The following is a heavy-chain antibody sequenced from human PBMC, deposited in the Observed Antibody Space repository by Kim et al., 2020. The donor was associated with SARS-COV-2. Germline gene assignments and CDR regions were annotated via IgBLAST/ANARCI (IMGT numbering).Heavy chain of an antibody. J-gene: IGHJ6*02. V-gene: IGHV4-39*01. Sequence: SETLSLTCTVSGCSISSSSYYWGWIRQPPGKGLEWIGSIYYSGSTYYNPSLKRRVTISVDTSKNQFSLKLSSVTAADTAVYYCSTIRWSCSGGRCYPDSTVYYYYGMDVWGQGTTVTVSS. CDR1: GCSISSSSYY. CDR3: STIRWSCSGGRCYPDSTVYYYYGMDV. D-gene: IGHD2-15*01. CDR2: IYYSGST.